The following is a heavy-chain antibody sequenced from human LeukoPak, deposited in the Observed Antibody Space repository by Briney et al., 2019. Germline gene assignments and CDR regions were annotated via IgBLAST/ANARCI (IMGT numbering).Heavy chain of an antibody. J-gene: IGHJ5*02. D-gene: IGHD3-10*01. V-gene: IGHV4-34*01. Sequence: PSETLSLTCAVYGGSFSGYYWSWIRQPPGKGLEWIGEINHSGSTNYNPSLKSRVTISVGTSKNQFSLKLSSVTAADTAVYYCARGRPRHYYGSGSYSCCWFDPWGQGTLVTVSS. CDR3: ARGRPRHYYGSGSYSCCWFDP. CDR1: GGSFSGYY. CDR2: INHSGST.